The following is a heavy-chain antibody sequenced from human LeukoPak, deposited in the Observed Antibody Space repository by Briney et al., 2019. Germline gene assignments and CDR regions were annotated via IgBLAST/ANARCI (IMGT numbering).Heavy chain of an antibody. V-gene: IGHV4-30-4*01. CDR1: GGSISSGDYY. D-gene: IGHD3-22*01. J-gene: IGHJ4*02. CDR3: ARDAGGVTMIVL. Sequence: SETLSLTCTVSGGSISSGDYYWSWIRQPPGKGLEWIGYIYFSGSTYYNPSLKSRVTISVDTSKNQFSLKLSSVTAADAAVYYCARDAGGVTMIVLWGQGTLVTVSS. CDR2: IYFSGST.